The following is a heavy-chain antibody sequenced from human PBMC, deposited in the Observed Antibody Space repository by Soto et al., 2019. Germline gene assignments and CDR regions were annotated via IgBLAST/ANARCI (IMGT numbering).Heavy chain of an antibody. J-gene: IGHJ6*02. CDR2: IYHSGST. CDR3: ASAEGSGSYAVYYYGMDV. V-gene: IGHV4-4*02. CDR1: GGSISSSNW. D-gene: IGHD3-10*01. Sequence: SETLSLTCAVSGGSISSSNWWSWVRQPPGKGLEWIGEIYHSGSTNYNPSLKSRVTISVDKSKNQFSLKLSSVTAADTAVYYCASAEGSGSYAVYYYGMDVWGQGTTVTVS.